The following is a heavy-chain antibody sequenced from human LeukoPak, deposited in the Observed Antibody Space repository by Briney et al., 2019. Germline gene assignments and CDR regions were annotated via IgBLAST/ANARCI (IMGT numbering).Heavy chain of an antibody. CDR1: GYTFTNHW. J-gene: IGHJ4*02. CDR2: IDPSDSYT. Sequence: PGESLRISCKGSGYTFTNHWISWVRQMPGKGLEWMGKIDPSDSYTNYSPSFQGHVTISADKSISTAYLQWSSLKASDTAMYYCARAPDSDSGYDYFDNWGQGTLVTVSS. D-gene: IGHD5-12*01. V-gene: IGHV5-10-1*01. CDR3: ARAPDSDSGYDYFDN.